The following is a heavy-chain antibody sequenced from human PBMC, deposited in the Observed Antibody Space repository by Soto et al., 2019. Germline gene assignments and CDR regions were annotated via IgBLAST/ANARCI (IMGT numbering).Heavy chain of an antibody. J-gene: IGHJ6*02. CDR1: GYTFTSYA. CDR2: INAGNGNT. V-gene: IGHV1-3*01. CDR3: ARLYYYGSGSSNSYYYYGMDV. Sequence: QVPLVQSGAEVKKPGASVKVSCKASGYTFTSYAMHWVRQAPGQRLEWMGWINAGNGNTKYSQKFQGRVTITRDTSASTAYMELSSLRSEDTAVYYCARLYYYGSGSSNSYYYYGMDVWGQGTTVTVSS. D-gene: IGHD3-10*01.